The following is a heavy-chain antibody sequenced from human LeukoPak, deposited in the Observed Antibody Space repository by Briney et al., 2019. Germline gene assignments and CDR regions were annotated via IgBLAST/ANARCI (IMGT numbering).Heavy chain of an antibody. D-gene: IGHD6-6*01. CDR3: ARGAAARPFDY. CDR2: IYYSGST. Sequence: SETLSLTCTDSGGSISSYYWSWIRQPPGKGLEWIGYIYYSGSTNYNPSLKSRVTISVDTSKNQFSLKLSSVTAADTAVYYCARGAAARPFDYWGQGTLVTVSS. CDR1: GGSISSYY. J-gene: IGHJ4*02. V-gene: IGHV4-59*12.